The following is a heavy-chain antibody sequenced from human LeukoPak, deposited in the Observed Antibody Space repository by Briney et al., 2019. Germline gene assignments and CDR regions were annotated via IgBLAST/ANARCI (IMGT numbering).Heavy chain of an antibody. CDR2: IGTAGDT. D-gene: IGHD6-6*01. V-gene: IGHV3-13*01. CDR3: ARGRAGRSSSFDY. Sequence: GGSLRLSCAASGFTFSSYDMHWVRPATGKGLEWVSAIGTAGDTYYPGSVKGRFTISRENAKNSLYLQMNSLRAGDTAVYYCARGRAGRSSSFDYWGQGTLVTVSS. J-gene: IGHJ4*02. CDR1: GFTFSSYD.